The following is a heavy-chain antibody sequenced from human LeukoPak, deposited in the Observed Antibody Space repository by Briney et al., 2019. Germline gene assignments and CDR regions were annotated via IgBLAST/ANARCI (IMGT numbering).Heavy chain of an antibody. CDR2: IRNDGTNK. D-gene: IGHD2-15*01. J-gene: IGHJ6*03. CDR3: AKDHCSRGTCYYYYYMDV. Sequence: GGSLRLSCAASGFTFSSYGMHWVRRAPGKGLEWVAVIRNDGTNKYYADSVKGRFTISRDNSKNTVHLQMNSLRAEDTAVYYCAKDHCSRGTCYYYYYMDVWGKGTTVTASS. V-gene: IGHV3-30*02. CDR1: GFTFSSYG.